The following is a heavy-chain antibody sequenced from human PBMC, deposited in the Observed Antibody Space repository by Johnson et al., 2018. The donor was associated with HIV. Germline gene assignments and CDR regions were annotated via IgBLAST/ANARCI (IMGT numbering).Heavy chain of an antibody. CDR1: GFTFSNAW. D-gene: IGHD3-16*01. CDR3: WAQWTVITVGGPSAFDI. Sequence: EQLVESGGGLVKPGGSLRLSCAASGFTFSNAWITWVRQGPGKGLEWVGRIKSKTDGGTTDYAAPVKGRFSISSDDSTNTLHMQMSSLKTEDTAVYYCWAQWTVITVGGPSAFDIWGQGTVVTVS. V-gene: IGHV3-15*01. J-gene: IGHJ3*02. CDR2: IKSKTDGGTT.